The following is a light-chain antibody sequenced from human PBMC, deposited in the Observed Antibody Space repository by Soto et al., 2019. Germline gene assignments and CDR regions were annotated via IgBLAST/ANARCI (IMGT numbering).Light chain of an antibody. CDR2: WAS. CDR3: QQYYSTPLT. V-gene: IGKV4-1*01. J-gene: IGKJ4*01. Sequence: DIVMTQSPDSLAVSLGERATTNCKSSQSVLYRSNNNNYLAWYQQKPGQPPKLLIYWASTRESGVPDRFSGSGSGTDFTLTISSLQAEDVAVYYCQQYYSTPLTFGGGTKVEIK. CDR1: QSVLYRSNNNNY.